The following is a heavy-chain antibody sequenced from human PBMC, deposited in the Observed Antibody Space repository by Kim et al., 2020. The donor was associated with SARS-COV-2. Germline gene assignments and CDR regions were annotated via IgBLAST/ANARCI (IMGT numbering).Heavy chain of an antibody. CDR3: ATHIVGATRDY. V-gene: IGHV3-30*04. J-gene: IGHJ4*02. CDR2: ISYDGSNE. Sequence: GGSLRLSCAASGFTFSNYAMHWVRQAPGKGLEWVAVISYDGSNEYYADSVKGRFTISRDNSKNTLDLQMNSLRAEDTAVYYCATHIVGATRDYWGQGALV. CDR1: GFTFSNYA. D-gene: IGHD1-26*01.